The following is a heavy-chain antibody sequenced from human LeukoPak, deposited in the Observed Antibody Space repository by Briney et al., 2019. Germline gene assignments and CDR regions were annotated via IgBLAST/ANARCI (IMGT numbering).Heavy chain of an antibody. CDR2: IYHSGST. Sequence: SETLSLTCAVSGGSISNYYWSWIRQPPGKGLEWIGEIYHSGSTNYNPSLKSRVTISVDKSKNQFSLKLSSVTAADTAVYYCASLNVHSGYDYPFDYWGQGTLVTVSS. CDR3: ASLNVHSGYDYPFDY. D-gene: IGHD5-12*01. V-gene: IGHV4-59*12. CDR1: GGSISNYY. J-gene: IGHJ4*02.